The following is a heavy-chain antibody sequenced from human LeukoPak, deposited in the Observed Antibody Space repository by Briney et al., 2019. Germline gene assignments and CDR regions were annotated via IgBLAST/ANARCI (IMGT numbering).Heavy chain of an antibody. Sequence: SETLSLTCTVSGGSISSYYWSWIRQPPGKGLEWIGYIYYNGNTNYNPSLRSRVTISVDTSKNQFSLKVTSVTAADTAVYYCAREDRTYYYYYMDVWGKGTTVTVSS. J-gene: IGHJ6*03. CDR3: AREDRTYYYYYMDV. CDR2: IYYNGNT. CDR1: GGSISSYY. V-gene: IGHV4-59*01.